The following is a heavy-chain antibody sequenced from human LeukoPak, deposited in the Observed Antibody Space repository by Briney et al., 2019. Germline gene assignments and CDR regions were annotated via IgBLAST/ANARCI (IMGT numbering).Heavy chain of an antibody. J-gene: IGHJ4*02. CDR2: IYHSGST. V-gene: IGHV4-38-2*02. Sequence: PSETPSLTCTVSGYSISSGYYWGWIRQPPRKGREWIGSIYHSGSTYYNPSLKSRVTISVDTSKNQFSLKLSSVTAADTAVYYCARGNSGSYDFDYWGQGTLVTVSS. CDR3: ARGNSGSYDFDY. D-gene: IGHD1-26*01. CDR1: GYSISSGYY.